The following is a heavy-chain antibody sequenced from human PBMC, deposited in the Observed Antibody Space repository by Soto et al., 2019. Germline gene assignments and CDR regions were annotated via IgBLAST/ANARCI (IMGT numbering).Heavy chain of an antibody. CDR3: AKDRWVTTGYFDF. D-gene: IGHD4-17*01. V-gene: IGHV3-48*02. CDR1: GFKFSDYS. Sequence: EVQLVESGGGFTQAGGSLRLSCAASGFKFSDYSFNWVRQGPGRGLEWIAFISTVPDITYYADSVKGRLAISRDNAENSVLLKTNSLRDEDTAAYYWAKDRWVTTGYFDFWGQGTLVAVS. CDR2: ISTVPDIT. J-gene: IGHJ4*02.